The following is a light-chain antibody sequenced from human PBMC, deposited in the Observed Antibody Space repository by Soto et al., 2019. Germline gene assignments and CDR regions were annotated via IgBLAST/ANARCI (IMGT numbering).Light chain of an antibody. CDR1: SSDVGGYNY. Sequence: QSALTQPASVSGSPGQSITISCTGTSSDVGGYNYVSWYQQHPGKAPKLMIYDVSNRPSGVSNRFSGSKSGNTASLTISGLQAEDEAEYYCSSYTISSPHVVFGGGTKVTVL. V-gene: IGLV2-14*01. CDR3: SSYTISSPHVV. J-gene: IGLJ2*01. CDR2: DVS.